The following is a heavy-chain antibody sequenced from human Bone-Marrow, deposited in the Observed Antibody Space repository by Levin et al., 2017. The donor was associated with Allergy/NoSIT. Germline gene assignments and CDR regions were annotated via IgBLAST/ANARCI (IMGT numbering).Heavy chain of an antibody. CDR3: AREYYETLTRYPGSLYYALDV. J-gene: IGHJ6*02. D-gene: IGHD3-9*01. CDR1: GFTFTKYA. Sequence: PGGSLRLSCAASGFTFTKYALHWVRQAPGKGLECVAITSNDGNTKYYVESVKGRFTISRDNSKNTLLLQMNSLRPEDTAVYYCAREYYETLTRYPGSLYYALDVWGQGTTVTVSS. V-gene: IGHV3-30*04. CDR2: TSNDGNTK.